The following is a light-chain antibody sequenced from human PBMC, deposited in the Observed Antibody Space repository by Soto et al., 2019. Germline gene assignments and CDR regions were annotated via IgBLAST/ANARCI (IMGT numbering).Light chain of an antibody. CDR2: NTN. CDR1: SYSVSSSHF. Sequence: QTVVNQEPSVSVSPGGTVTLTCCLSSYSVSSSHFPSRYQQTPGQAPRTLIYNTNTRSSGVPDRFSGSILGNRAALTITGAQADDESDYYCGLYMRRCLSVFGGGTKLTV. J-gene: IGLJ2*01. V-gene: IGLV8-61*01. CDR3: GLYMRRCLSV.